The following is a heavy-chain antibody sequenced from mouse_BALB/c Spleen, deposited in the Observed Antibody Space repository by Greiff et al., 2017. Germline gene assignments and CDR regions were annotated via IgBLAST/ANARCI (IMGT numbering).Heavy chain of an antibody. CDR2: IRSKSNNYAT. V-gene: IGHV10-1*02. CDR1: GFTFNTYA. D-gene: IGHD2-4*01. CDR3: VRITTTPYYYAMDY. J-gene: IGHJ4*01. Sequence: EVMLVESGGGLVQPKGSLKLSCAASGFTFNTYAMNWVRQAPGKGLEWVARIRSKSNNYATYYADSVKDRLTISRDDSQSMLYLQMNNLKTEDTAMYYCVRITTTPYYYAMDYWGQGTSVTVSS.